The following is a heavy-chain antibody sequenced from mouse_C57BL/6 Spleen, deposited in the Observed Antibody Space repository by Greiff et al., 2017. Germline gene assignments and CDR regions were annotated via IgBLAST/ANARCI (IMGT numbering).Heavy chain of an antibody. CDR2: INYDGSST. V-gene: IGHV5-16*01. CDR1: GFTFSDYY. Sequence: EVMLVESEGGLVQPGRSMKLSCTASGFTFSDYYMAWVRQVPEKGLEWVANINYDGSSTYYLDSLKSRFIISRDNAKNILYLQMSSLKSEDTATYYCARDYYGAMDYWGQGTSVTVSS. J-gene: IGHJ4*01. D-gene: IGHD1-1*01. CDR3: ARDYYGAMDY.